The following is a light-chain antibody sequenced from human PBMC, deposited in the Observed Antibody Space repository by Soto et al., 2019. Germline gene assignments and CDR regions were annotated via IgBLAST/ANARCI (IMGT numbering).Light chain of an antibody. CDR2: AAS. CDR1: QSVGSN. V-gene: IGKV3-15*01. CDR3: QQDNNWS. Sequence: EVVMTKSPATLSVSPGETATLSCRASQSVGSNLAWYQQKPGQAPRLLIYAASTRATGIPARFSGSGSGTEFTLTISSLQSEDFAVYYCQQDNNWSFGQGTRLEIK. J-gene: IGKJ5*01.